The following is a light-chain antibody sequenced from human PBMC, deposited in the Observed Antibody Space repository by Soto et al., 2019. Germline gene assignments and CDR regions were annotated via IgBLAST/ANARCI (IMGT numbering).Light chain of an antibody. V-gene: IGLV2-14*01. J-gene: IGLJ1*01. Sequence: QSALTQPASVSGSPGQSIIISCTGTSSDVGGYNYVSWYQQHPGKVPKLMIYDVSNRPSGVSNRFSGSKSGNTPSLTISGLQAEHGADYYCSSYTSSSTLYVCGTGTKLTVL. CDR2: DVS. CDR1: SSDVGGYNY. CDR3: SSYTSSSTLYV.